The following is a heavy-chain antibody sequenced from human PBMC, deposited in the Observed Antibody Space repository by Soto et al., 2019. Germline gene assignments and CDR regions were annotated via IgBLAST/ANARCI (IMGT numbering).Heavy chain of an antibody. CDR1: GYTFTSYY. CDR3: ARVGGWELIPLVYYYGMDV. D-gene: IGHD1-26*01. Sequence: ASVKVSCKASGYTFTSYYMHWVRQAPGQGLEWMGIINPSGGSTSYAQKFQGRVTMTRDTSTSTVYMELSSLRSEDTAVYYCARVGGWELIPLVYYYGMDVWGQGTTVTVYS. J-gene: IGHJ6*02. CDR2: INPSGGST. V-gene: IGHV1-46*01.